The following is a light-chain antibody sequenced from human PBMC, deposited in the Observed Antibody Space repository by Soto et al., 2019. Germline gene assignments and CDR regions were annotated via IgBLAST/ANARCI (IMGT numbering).Light chain of an antibody. CDR2: GNT. CDR3: QSYDSSLSGGI. J-gene: IGLJ2*01. Sequence: QAVVTQPPSVSGAPGQRVTISCTGSSSNIGAHYDVHWYQHLPGTAPKLLIYGNTNRPSGVPDRFSGSKSGTSASLAITGLQAEDEADYYCQSYDSSLSGGIFGGGTKLTV. V-gene: IGLV1-40*01. CDR1: SSNIGAHYD.